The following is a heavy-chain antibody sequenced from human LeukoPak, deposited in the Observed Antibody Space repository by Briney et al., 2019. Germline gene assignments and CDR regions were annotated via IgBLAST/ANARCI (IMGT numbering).Heavy chain of an antibody. CDR2: IYYSGST. Sequence: SETLSLTCTVSGGSMSSYYWSWIRQPPGKGLEWIGYIYYSGSTKYNPSLKSRVTISVDTSKNQFSLKLSSVTAADTAVYYCARGARAGYNLEPFDYWGQGTLVTVPS. CDR1: GGSMSSYY. V-gene: IGHV4-59*08. CDR3: ARGARAGYNLEPFDY. D-gene: IGHD5-24*01. J-gene: IGHJ4*02.